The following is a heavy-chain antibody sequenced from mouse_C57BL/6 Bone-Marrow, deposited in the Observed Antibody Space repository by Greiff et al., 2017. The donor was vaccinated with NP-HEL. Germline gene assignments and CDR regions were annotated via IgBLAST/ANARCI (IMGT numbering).Heavy chain of an antibody. J-gene: IGHJ3*01. CDR3: TGDSNGFAY. CDR2: IDPENGDT. V-gene: IGHV14-4*01. D-gene: IGHD2-5*01. CDR1: GFNIKDDY. Sequence: EVKLVESGAELVRPGASVKLSCTASGFNIKDDYMHWVKQRPEQGLEWIGWIDPENGDTEYASKFQGKATITADTSSNTAYLQLSSLTSEDTAVYYCTGDSNGFAYWGQGTLVTVSA.